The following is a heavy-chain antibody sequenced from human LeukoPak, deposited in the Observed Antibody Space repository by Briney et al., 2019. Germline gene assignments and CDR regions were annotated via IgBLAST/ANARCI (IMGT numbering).Heavy chain of an antibody. CDR3: ASQAEDEQQLVPYFDY. D-gene: IGHD6-13*01. V-gene: IGHV4-39*01. CDR2: IYYSGST. J-gene: IGHJ4*02. CDR1: GGSISSSSYY. Sequence: SETLSLTCTVSGGSISSSSYYWGWIRQPPGKGLEWIGSIYYSGSTYYNPSLKSRVTISVDTSKNQFSLKLSSVTAADTAVYYCASQAEDEQQLVPYFDYWGQGTLVTVSS.